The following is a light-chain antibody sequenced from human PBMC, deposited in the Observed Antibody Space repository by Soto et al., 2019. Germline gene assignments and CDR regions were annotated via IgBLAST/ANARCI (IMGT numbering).Light chain of an antibody. Sequence: DILMTQSPATLSLSPGGRATLSCRASQSVSSNLAWYQQKPGQAPRLLIQRASTRATGIPARFSGSGSGTEFTLTISSLQSEDFAVYFCQQYNNWPGTFGQGNKVEIK. V-gene: IGKV3-15*01. CDR3: QQYNNWPGT. CDR2: RAS. J-gene: IGKJ1*01. CDR1: QSVSSN.